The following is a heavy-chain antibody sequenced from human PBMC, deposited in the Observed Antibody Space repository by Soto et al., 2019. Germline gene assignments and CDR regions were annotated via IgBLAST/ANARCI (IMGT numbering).Heavy chain of an antibody. Sequence: ASVKVSCKASGYTFTSYYMNWVRQAPGQGLEWLGIINPSSGCTTYAQKFLGWVTMTRDTSISTAYMELSRLRSDDTAVYYCARGILTGYFVTEYYYYYGMDVWGQGTTVTVSS. CDR1: GYTFTSYY. D-gene: IGHD3-9*01. CDR3: ARGILTGYFVTEYYYYYGMDV. J-gene: IGHJ6*02. CDR2: INPSSGCT. V-gene: IGHV1-2*04.